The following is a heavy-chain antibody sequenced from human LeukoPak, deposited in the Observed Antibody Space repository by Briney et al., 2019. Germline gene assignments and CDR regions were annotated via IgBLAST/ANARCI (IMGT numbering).Heavy chain of an antibody. CDR2: IKQDGSEK. D-gene: IGHD3-3*02. V-gene: IGHV3-7*01. CDR1: GFTFSTYW. Sequence: GGSLRLSCAASGFTFSTYWMSWVRQAPGNGLEWVANIKQDGSEKYYVDSVKGRFTISRDNAKNSLSLQMNSLRAEDTAVYYCASRAHFWSGPGGWGQGTLVTVSS. CDR3: ASRAHFWSGPGG. J-gene: IGHJ4*02.